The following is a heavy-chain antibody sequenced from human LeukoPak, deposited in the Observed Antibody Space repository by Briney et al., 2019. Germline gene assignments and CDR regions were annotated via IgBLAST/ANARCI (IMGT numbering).Heavy chain of an antibody. CDR2: VNPSGST. Sequence: SETLSLTCAVYGGSYSFSDYHWTWIRQPPGKVLEWIGEVNPSGSTNYNPSLKSRFTISAHTSKNQVSLTLSSVTAADTAVYYCARRVGFYYYMDVWGKGTPVTVSS. D-gene: IGHD5-12*01. CDR1: GGSYSFSDYH. CDR3: ARRVGFYYYMDV. V-gene: IGHV4-34*01. J-gene: IGHJ6*03.